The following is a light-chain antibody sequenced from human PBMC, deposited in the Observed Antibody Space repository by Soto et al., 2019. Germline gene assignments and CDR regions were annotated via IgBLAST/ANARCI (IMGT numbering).Light chain of an antibody. V-gene: IGKV3-20*01. CDR1: QSVRSSY. CDR3: QLYGTSPLST. CDR2: ATS. Sequence: EILLTQSPGTLSLSPGERAALSCRASQSVRSSYLAWYQQKPGQAPRLLINATSSRATGIPDRFSGSGSGTDFTLTISRLESEDFAMYYCQLYGTSPLSTFGPGTKVDIK. J-gene: IGKJ3*01.